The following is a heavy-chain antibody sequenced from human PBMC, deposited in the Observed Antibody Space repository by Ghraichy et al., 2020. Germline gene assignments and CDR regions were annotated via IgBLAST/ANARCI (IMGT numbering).Heavy chain of an antibody. D-gene: IGHD2-2*01. CDR3: ASGGLCSSTSCYGNFGMDV. V-gene: IGHV4-31*03. CDR2: IYYSGST. Sequence: SQTRSLTCTVSGGSISSGGYYWSWIRQHPGKGLEWIGYIYYSGSTYYNPSLKSRVTISVDTSKNQFSLKLSSVTAADTAVYYCASGGLCSSTSCYGNFGMDVWGQGTTVTVSS. CDR1: GGSISSGGYY. J-gene: IGHJ6*02.